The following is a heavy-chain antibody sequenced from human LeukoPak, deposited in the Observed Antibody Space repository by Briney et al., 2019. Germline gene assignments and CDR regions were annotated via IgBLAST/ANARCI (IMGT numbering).Heavy chain of an antibody. CDR1: GGTFSSYA. V-gene: IGHV1-69*04. CDR3: ARAEVRGYYFDH. D-gene: IGHD3-10*01. CDR2: IIPILGIA. J-gene: IGHJ4*02. Sequence: SVKVSCKASGGTFSSYAISWVRQAPGQGLEWMGRIIPILGIANYAQKFQGRVTITADKSTSTAYMELSSLRSEDTAVYYCARAEVRGYYFDHWGQGTLVTVSS.